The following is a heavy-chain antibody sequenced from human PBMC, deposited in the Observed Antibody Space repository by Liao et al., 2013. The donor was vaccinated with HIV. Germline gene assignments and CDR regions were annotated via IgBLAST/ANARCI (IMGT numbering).Heavy chain of an antibody. CDR3: ARDNGGNSLRWYFDL. D-gene: IGHD4-23*01. CDR1: GGSITNYF. V-gene: IGHV4-4*07. J-gene: IGHJ2*01. CDR2: VSSGGNS. Sequence: QVQLQESGPGLVKPSETLSLICSVSGGSITNYFWSWMRQSAEKELEWIGRVSSGGNSKYNPSLSSRLTMSVDTSKNQLSLRLTSVTAADTGVYYCARDNGGNSLRWYFDLWGRGTLVTVSS.